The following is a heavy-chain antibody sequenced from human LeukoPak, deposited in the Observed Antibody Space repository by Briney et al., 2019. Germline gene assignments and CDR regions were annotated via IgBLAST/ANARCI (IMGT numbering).Heavy chain of an antibody. CDR3: ARFYYDSSGYYDY. Sequence: ASVTVSCKASGYTFTSYDINWVRQAPGQGLEWMGWMNPNSGNTVYAQKFQGRVTMTRNTSISTAYMELSSLRSEDTAVYYCARFYYDSSGYYDYWGQGTLVTVSS. CDR2: MNPNSGNT. V-gene: IGHV1-8*01. CDR1: GYTFTSYD. D-gene: IGHD3-22*01. J-gene: IGHJ4*02.